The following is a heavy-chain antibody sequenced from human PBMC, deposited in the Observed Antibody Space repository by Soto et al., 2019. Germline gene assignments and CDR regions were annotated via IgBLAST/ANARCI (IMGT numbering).Heavy chain of an antibody. J-gene: IGHJ4*02. D-gene: IGHD2-15*01. CDR1: GYTFTSYG. CDR3: ARDRGYLAQWDY. Sequence: QVQLVQSGAEVKKHGASVKVSCKASGYTFTSYGISWVRQAPGQGLERMGWISAYNGNTNYAQKLKGRVTMTTDTSTTTAYMGLRSLRSDDAAVYYCARDRGYLAQWDYWGQGTLVTVSS. CDR2: ISAYNGNT. V-gene: IGHV1-18*01.